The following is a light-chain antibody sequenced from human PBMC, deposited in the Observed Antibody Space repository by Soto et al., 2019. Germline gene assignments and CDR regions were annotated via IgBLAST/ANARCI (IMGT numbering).Light chain of an antibody. CDR2: DDS. V-gene: IGLV3-21*02. CDR1: NIGRKS. J-gene: IGLJ2*01. Sequence: SYELAQPHSVSVAPGQSARISCGGNNIGRKSVHWYQQKPGQAPVLVVYDDSDRPSGIPERFSGSNSGDTATLTISGVEAGDEADYYCQVGDISNDHQHFGGGTQLTVL. CDR3: QVGDISNDHQH.